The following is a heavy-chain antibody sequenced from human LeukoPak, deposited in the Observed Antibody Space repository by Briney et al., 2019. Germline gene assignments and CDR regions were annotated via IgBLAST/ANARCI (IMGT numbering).Heavy chain of an antibody. V-gene: IGHV4-59*01. CDR1: GGSISSYY. CDR2: IYYSGST. D-gene: IGHD6-13*01. Sequence: SETLSLTCTVSGGSISSYYWSRIRQPPGKGLEWIGYIYYSGSTNYNPSLKSRVTISVDTSKNQFSLKLSSVTAADTAVYYCARVYYSSSYDYWYFDLWGRGTLVTVSS. J-gene: IGHJ2*01. CDR3: ARVYYSSSYDYWYFDL.